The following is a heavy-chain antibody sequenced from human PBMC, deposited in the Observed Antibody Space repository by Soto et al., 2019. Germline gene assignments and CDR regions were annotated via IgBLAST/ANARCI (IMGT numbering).Heavy chain of an antibody. J-gene: IGHJ4*02. CDR3: ARDWRVVPAAMEYYFDY. CDR2: IWYDGSNK. V-gene: IGHV3-33*01. CDR1: GFTFSSYG. Sequence: HPGGSLRLSCAASGFTFSSYGMHWVCQAPGKGLEWVAVIWYDGSNKYYADSVKGRFTISRDNSKNTLYLQMNSLRAEDTAVYYCARDWRVVPAAMEYYFDYWGQGTLVTVSS. D-gene: IGHD2-2*01.